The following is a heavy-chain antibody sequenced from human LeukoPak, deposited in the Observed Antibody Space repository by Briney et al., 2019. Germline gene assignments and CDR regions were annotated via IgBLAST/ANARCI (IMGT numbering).Heavy chain of an antibody. CDR2: IYTTGST. Sequence: SETLSLTCTGSGGSISSYYWTWIRQPAGKGLDWIGRIYTTGSTNYKPSRNSQGTISVHTSKNQFSLKLAPVPAAAPAVYYCARQIAVAGKEGFDYWGQGTLVTVSS. J-gene: IGHJ4*02. D-gene: IGHD6-19*01. CDR1: GGSISSYY. V-gene: IGHV4-4*07. CDR3: ARQIAVAGKEGFDY.